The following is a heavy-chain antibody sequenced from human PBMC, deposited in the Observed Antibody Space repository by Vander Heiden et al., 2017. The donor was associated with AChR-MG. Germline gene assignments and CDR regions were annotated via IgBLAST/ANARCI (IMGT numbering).Heavy chain of an antibody. D-gene: IGHD3-10*01. CDR2: IWYDGSNK. CDR1: GFTFSSYG. CDR3: ARTGMVRDQNAGFFDY. Sequence: QVQLVESGGGVVQPGRYLRLSCAASGFTFSSYGMHWVRQAPGKGLEWVAVIWYDGSNKYYADSVKGRFTISRDNSKNTLYLQMNSLRAEDTAVYYCARTGMVRDQNAGFFDYWGQGTLVTVSS. V-gene: IGHV3-33*01. J-gene: IGHJ4*02.